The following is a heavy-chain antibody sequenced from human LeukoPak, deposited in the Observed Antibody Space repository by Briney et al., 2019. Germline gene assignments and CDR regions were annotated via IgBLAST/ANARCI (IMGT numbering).Heavy chain of an antibody. CDR2: INHSGST. CDR3: ARGWEYCSSTSCYPDY. D-gene: IGHD2-2*01. J-gene: IGHJ4*02. Sequence: SETLSLTCAVYGGSFSGYYWSWIRQPPGKGLEWIGEINHSGSTNYNPSLKSRVTISVDTSKNQFSLKLSSVIAADTAVYYCARGWEYCSSTSCYPDYWGQGTLVTVSS. CDR1: GGSFSGYY. V-gene: IGHV4-34*01.